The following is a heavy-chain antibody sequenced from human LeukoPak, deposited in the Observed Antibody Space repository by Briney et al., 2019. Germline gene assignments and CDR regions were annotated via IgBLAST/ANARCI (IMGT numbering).Heavy chain of an antibody. Sequence: GGSLRLCCAASGFTFSSYAMSWVRQAPGKGMEWVSAISGSGGSTYYADSVKGRFTISRDNSKNTLYLQMNSLRAEDTAVYYCAKDATRNGYLPRYYFDYWGQGTLVTVSS. D-gene: IGHD5-24*01. CDR1: GFTFSSYA. CDR3: AKDATRNGYLPRYYFDY. CDR2: ISGSGGST. V-gene: IGHV3-23*01. J-gene: IGHJ4*02.